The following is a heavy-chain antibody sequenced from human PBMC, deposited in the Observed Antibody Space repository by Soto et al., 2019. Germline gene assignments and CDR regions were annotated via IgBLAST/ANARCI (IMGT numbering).Heavy chain of an antibody. J-gene: IGHJ6*02. V-gene: IGHV6-1*01. CDR1: GDSVSSNSAA. CDR2: TYYRSKWYN. CDR3: ARVSIAARPDYYYGMDV. Sequence: SQTLSLTCAISGDSVSSNSAAWNWIRQSPSRVLEWLGRTYYRSKWYNDYAVSVKSRITINPDTSKNQFSLQLNSVTPEDTAVYYCARVSIAARPDYYYGMDVWGQGTTVTVSS. D-gene: IGHD6-6*01.